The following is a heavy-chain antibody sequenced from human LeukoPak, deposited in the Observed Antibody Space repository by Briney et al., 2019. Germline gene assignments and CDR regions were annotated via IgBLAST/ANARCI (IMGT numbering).Heavy chain of an antibody. CDR2: IYHSGST. D-gene: IGHD3-22*01. CDR3: ARVHVNSGYYFGDAFDI. V-gene: IGHV4-38-2*02. J-gene: IGHJ3*02. Sequence: SETLSLTCTVSGYSLSNGYYWGWIRQPPGKGLEWIANIYHSGSTYYNPSLKSRVTISVDTSKNQFSLKLSSVTAADTAIYYCARVHVNSGYYFGDAFDIWGQGTMVTVSS. CDR1: GYSLSNGYY.